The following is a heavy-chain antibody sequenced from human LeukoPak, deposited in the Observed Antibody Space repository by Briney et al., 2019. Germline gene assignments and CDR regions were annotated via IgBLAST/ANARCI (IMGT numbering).Heavy chain of an antibody. D-gene: IGHD4-11*01. V-gene: IGHV3-48*04. CDR1: GFTFSSYA. CDR3: ARDRHSNYRKAPLV. CDR2: ISSSGSTI. Sequence: GGSLRLSCAASGFTFSSYAMSWVRQAPGKGLEWVSYISSSGSTIYYADSVKGRFTISRDNAKNSLYLQMNSLRAEDTAVYYCARDRHSNYRKAPLVWGQGTLVTVSS. J-gene: IGHJ4*02.